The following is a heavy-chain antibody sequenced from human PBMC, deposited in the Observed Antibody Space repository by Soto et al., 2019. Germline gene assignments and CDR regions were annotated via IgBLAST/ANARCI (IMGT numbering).Heavy chain of an antibody. CDR2: ITGSGSST. D-gene: IGHD3-3*01. Sequence: GGSLRLSCAASGFTFSSYAMSWVRQAPGKGLECVSTITGSGSSTYYADSVKGRFTISRDNSKSTVFLQLNSVTAGDTAVYYCTKVRGTKSTLSASGHYYYYYGLDVWGQGTTVTVSS. V-gene: IGHV3-23*01. CDR1: GFTFSSYA. J-gene: IGHJ6*02. CDR3: TKVRGTKSTLSASGHYYYYYGLDV.